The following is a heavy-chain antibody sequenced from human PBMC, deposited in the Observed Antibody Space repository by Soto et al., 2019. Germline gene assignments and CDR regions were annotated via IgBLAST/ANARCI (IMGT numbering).Heavy chain of an antibody. CDR3: ARDFCTSCDNWFDP. CDR1: GFTFSSYG. J-gene: IGHJ5*02. D-gene: IGHD2-2*01. CDR2: IWYDGSNK. Sequence: GESLKISCAASGFTFSSYGMHWVRQAPGKGLEWVAVIWYDGSNKYYADSVKGRFTISRDNSKNTLYLQMNSLRAEDTAVYYCARDFCTSCDNWFDPWGQGTLVTVSS. V-gene: IGHV3-33*01.